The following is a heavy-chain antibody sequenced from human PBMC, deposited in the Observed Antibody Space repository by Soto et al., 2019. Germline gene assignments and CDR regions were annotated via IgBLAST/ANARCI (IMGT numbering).Heavy chain of an antibody. V-gene: IGHV1-18*04. Sequence: ASVKVSCKASGYTFSNYGVSWVRQAPGQGLEWLGWITAYNGKTNYAHNFEGRVAMTIDTSTSTAYMELRSLRSDDTAVYYCVRQHNDLWSDSPDFDYWGQGTLVTVSS. CDR3: VRQHNDLWSDSPDFDY. D-gene: IGHD3-3*01. J-gene: IGHJ4*02. CDR2: ITAYNGKT. CDR1: GYTFSNYG.